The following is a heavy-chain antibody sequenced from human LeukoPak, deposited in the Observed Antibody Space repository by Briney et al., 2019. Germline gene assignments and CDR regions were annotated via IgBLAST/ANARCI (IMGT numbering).Heavy chain of an antibody. J-gene: IGHJ3*02. Sequence: PSQTLSLTCTVSGGSISSGDYYWSWIRQPPGKGLEWIGYIYYSGSTYYNPSLKSRVTISVDTSKNQFSLKLSSVTAADTAVYYCARDRRGYSGYHPMVGALDIWGQGTMVTVSS. V-gene: IGHV4-30-4*01. CDR1: GGSISSGDYY. D-gene: IGHD5-12*01. CDR2: IYYSGST. CDR3: ARDRRGYSGYHPMVGALDI.